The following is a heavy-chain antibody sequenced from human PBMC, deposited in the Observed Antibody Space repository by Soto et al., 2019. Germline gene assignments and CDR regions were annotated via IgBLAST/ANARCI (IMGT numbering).Heavy chain of an antibody. Sequence: QVQLVESGGGVVQPGRSLRLSCAASGFTFNSYSMHWVRQAPGKGLEWVAVVSHDGNTKYYADSVKGRVTISRDNSKNTLYLQMDSLRAEDTAVYYCARDIFLGGGGWYPHFDYWGQGTLVTVSS. CDR2: VSHDGNTK. D-gene: IGHD6-19*01. V-gene: IGHV3-30-3*01. J-gene: IGHJ4*02. CDR3: ARDIFLGGGGWYPHFDY. CDR1: GFTFNSYS.